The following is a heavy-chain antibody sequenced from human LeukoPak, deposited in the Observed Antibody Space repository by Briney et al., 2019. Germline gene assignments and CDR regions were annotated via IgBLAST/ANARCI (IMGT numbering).Heavy chain of an antibody. CDR1: GGSFSGYY. J-gene: IGHJ4*02. D-gene: IGHD5-18*01. V-gene: IGHV4-34*01. Sequence: SETLSLTCAVYGGSFSGYYWSWIRQPPGKGLGWIGEINHSGSTNYNPSLKSRVTISVDTSKNQFSLKLSSVTAADTAVYYCARGGGKRGYSYGGLGYWGQGTLVTVSS. CDR3: ARGGGKRGYSYGGLGY. CDR2: INHSGST.